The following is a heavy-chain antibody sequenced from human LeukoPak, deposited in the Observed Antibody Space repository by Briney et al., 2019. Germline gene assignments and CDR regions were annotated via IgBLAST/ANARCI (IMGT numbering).Heavy chain of an antibody. D-gene: IGHD3-9*01. CDR1: GGSISSYY. CDR3: ATDTDYDILTGYHS. V-gene: IGHV4-4*07. CDR2: IYTSGST. Sequence: TSETLSLTCTVSGGSISSYYWSWIRQPARKGLEWIGRIYTSGSTNYNPSLKSRVTMSVDTSKNQFSLKLSSVTAADTAVYYCATDTDYDILTGYHSWGQGTLVTVSS. J-gene: IGHJ4*02.